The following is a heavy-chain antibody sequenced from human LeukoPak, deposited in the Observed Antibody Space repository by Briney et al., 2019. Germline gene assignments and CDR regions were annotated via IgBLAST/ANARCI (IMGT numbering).Heavy chain of an antibody. D-gene: IGHD3/OR15-3a*01. CDR3: AAGLTPPDY. V-gene: IGHV3-23*01. Sequence: PGGSLRLSCAASGFTFSSYAMSWVRQAPGKGLEWVSAISGGGGSTYYADSVKGRFTISRDNSKNTLFLQMNSLTVEDTAVYYCAAGLTPPDYWGQGTLVTVSS. CDR2: ISGGGGST. J-gene: IGHJ4*02. CDR1: GFTFSSYA.